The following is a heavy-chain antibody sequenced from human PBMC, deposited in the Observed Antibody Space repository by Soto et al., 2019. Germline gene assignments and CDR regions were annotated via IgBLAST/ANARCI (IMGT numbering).Heavy chain of an antibody. J-gene: IGHJ4*02. Sequence: QITLNESGPTVVRPTETLTLTCRFSGFSLTTSGVGVGWIRQSPGKAPERLALIYWDDDKRYSASLKRRLTITKYTSKNHVVLTGSDLDPTDTATYYCAHRVLRTVFGLVTTTAIDFDFWGQGTPVAVSS. CDR2: IYWDDDK. V-gene: IGHV2-5*02. D-gene: IGHD3-3*01. CDR3: AHRVLRTVFGLVTTTAIDFDF. CDR1: GFSLTTSGVG.